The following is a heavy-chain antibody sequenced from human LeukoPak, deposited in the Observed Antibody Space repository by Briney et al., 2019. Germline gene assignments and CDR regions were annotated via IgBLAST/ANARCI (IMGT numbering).Heavy chain of an antibody. V-gene: IGHV3-7*01. J-gene: IGHJ6*03. CDR1: GFTFSSYW. Sequence: LGGSLRLSCAASGFTFSSYWMSWVRQAPGKGLEWVANIKQDGSEKYYVDSVKGRFTISRDNAKNSLYLQMNSLRAEDTAVYYCARVWDSSGWYGDYYYYYMDVWGQGTMVTVSS. D-gene: IGHD6-19*01. CDR2: IKQDGSEK. CDR3: ARVWDSSGWYGDYYYYYMDV.